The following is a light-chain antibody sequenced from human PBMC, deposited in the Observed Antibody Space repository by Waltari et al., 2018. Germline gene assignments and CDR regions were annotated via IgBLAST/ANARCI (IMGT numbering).Light chain of an antibody. CDR1: QSVGNR. Sequence: DIQMTQSPSTLSASVGDKVTIPCRASQSVGNRVAWSRQKPGEAPKVLIYQASTLETGVPSRFSGSGSGTEFTLTISRLQPDDFARYYCQQHNNSWTFGQGTTVEVK. CDR3: QQHNNSWT. J-gene: IGKJ1*01. V-gene: IGKV1-5*03. CDR2: QAS.